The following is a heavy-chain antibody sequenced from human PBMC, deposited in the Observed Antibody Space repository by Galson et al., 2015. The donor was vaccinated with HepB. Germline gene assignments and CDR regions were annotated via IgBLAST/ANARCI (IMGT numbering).Heavy chain of an antibody. CDR1: GFTFSDHY. CDR2: GRNKPHSYST. V-gene: IGHV3-72*01. CDR3: VRAAHCTGGRCYAAIKS. J-gene: IGHJ5*02. Sequence: SLRLSCAASGFTFSDHYMDWARQAPGKGLEWVGRGRNKPHSYSTEYAATGKGRFTIARDDSKNSLYLQMNSLKNEDTAVSYCVRAAHCTGGRCYAAIKSWGQGALVTVSS. D-gene: IGHD2-15*01.